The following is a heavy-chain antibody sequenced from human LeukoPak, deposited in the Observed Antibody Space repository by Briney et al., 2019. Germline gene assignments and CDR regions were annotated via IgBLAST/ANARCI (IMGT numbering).Heavy chain of an antibody. J-gene: IGHJ4*02. V-gene: IGHV3-23*01. D-gene: IGHD2-15*01. CDR2: ISGSGGST. CDR1: GFTFSSYA. CDR3: ARVRRGYDYYFDY. Sequence: GGSLRLSCAASGFTFSSYAMSWVRQAPGKGLEWVSAISGSGGSTYYADSVKGRFTISRDNSKNTLYLQMNSLRAEDTAVYYCARVRRGYDYYFDYWGQGTLVTVSS.